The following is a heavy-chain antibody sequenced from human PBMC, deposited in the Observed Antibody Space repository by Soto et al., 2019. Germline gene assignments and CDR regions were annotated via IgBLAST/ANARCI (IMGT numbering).Heavy chain of an antibody. CDR2: IYYSGST. CDR3: ARDQEYGNWFDP. D-gene: IGHD4-17*01. Sequence: SETLSLTCTVSGGSISRGGYYWSWIRKHPGKGLEWSAYIYYSGSTYYNPSLKSRVTISVDTSKNQFSLKLSSVTAADTAVYYCARDQEYGNWFDPWGQGTLVTVSS. CDR1: GGSISRGGYY. J-gene: IGHJ5*02. V-gene: IGHV4-31*03.